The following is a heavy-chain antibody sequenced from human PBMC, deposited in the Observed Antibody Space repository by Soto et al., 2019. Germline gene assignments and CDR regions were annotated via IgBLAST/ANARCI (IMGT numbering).Heavy chain of an antibody. Sequence: SETLSLTCGVYGGSFRNYYWIWIRQPPGKGLEWIGSIYYSGSTYNNPSLRSRVSMSIDTSKDQFSLKLKSVTAADTALYFCARQRTSVVTQAYFDVWGPGSLVTVSS. CDR1: GGSFRNYY. D-gene: IGHD2-21*02. CDR2: IYYSGST. V-gene: IGHV4-59*04. J-gene: IGHJ4*02. CDR3: ARQRTSVVTQAYFDV.